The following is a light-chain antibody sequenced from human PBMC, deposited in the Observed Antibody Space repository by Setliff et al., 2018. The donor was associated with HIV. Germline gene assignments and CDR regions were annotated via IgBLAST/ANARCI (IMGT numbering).Light chain of an antibody. J-gene: IGLJ1*01. V-gene: IGLV2-14*01. CDR2: EVR. Sequence: QSALTQPASVSGSPGQSITISCTGTSSDVGGCSYVSWYQQHPGKAPKLIIYEVRNRPSGVSNRFSGSKSGNTASLTISGLQAEDEADYYCSSYASSNTLPFGTGTKVTVL. CDR1: SSDVGGCSY. CDR3: SSYASSNTLP.